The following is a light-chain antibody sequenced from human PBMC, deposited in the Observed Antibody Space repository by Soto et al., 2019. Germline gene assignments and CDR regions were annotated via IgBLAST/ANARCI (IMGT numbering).Light chain of an antibody. V-gene: IGLV2-23*01. CDR3: CSYAGSSTVL. Sequence: SALTQPASVSGSPRQSISISCTGTRSDVGSCNLVSWYQQHPGTAPKLMIYEGNKRPSGISHRFVGSKSGNTASLTISGLQAEDEADYYWCSYAGSSTVLFGGGTKVTVL. CDR1: RSDVGSCNL. J-gene: IGLJ2*01. CDR2: EGN.